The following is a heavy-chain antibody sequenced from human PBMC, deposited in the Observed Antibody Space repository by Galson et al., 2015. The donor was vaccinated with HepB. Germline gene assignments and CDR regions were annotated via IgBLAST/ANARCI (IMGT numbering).Heavy chain of an antibody. CDR2: ISSNGGST. D-gene: IGHD2-21*02. Sequence: LRLSCAASGFTFSSYAMHWVRQAPGKGLEYVSAISSNGGSTYYADSVKGRFTISRDNSKNTLYLQMSSLRAEDTAVYYCVKARSVVVVTATVDYWGQGTLVTVSS. CDR3: VKARSVVVVTATVDY. J-gene: IGHJ4*02. V-gene: IGHV3-64D*06. CDR1: GFTFSSYA.